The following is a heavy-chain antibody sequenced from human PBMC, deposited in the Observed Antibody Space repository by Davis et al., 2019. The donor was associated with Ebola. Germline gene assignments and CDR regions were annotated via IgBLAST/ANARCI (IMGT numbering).Heavy chain of an antibody. Sequence: GESLKISCAASGFTFSDYYMSWIRQAPGKGLEWVSYISSSAGTKYYADSVKGRFTISRDNAKNSLYLQMNSLRAEDTAVYYCARPHYSGSVGQFDYWGQGTLVTVSS. CDR3: ARPHYSGSVGQFDY. CDR2: ISSSAGTK. J-gene: IGHJ4*02. CDR1: GFTFSDYY. D-gene: IGHD1-26*01. V-gene: IGHV3-11*04.